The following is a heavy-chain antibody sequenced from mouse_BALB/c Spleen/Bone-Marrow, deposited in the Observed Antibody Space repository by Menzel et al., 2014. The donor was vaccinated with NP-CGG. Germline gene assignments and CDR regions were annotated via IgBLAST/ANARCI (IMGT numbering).Heavy chain of an antibody. J-gene: IGHJ3*01. V-gene: IGHV14-3*02. CDR1: GFNIKDTY. Sequence: VQLKESGAELVKPGASVKLSCTASGFNIKDTYMHWVKQRPEQGLEWIGRIDPANGNTKYDPKFQGKATITADTSSNTAYLQLSSLTSEDTPVYYCAFYYYGSSLFTYWGQGTLVTVSA. CDR3: AFYYYGSSLFTY. D-gene: IGHD1-1*01. CDR2: IDPANGNT.